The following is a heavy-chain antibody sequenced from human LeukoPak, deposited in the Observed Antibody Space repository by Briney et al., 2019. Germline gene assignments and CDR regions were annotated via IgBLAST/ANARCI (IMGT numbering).Heavy chain of an antibody. J-gene: IGHJ5*02. V-gene: IGHV4-34*01. CDR3: ARAYLFTGYSSSWYGYNWFDP. D-gene: IGHD6-13*01. CDR2: INHSGST. Sequence: SETLSLTCAVYGGSFSGYYWSWIRQPPGKGLEWIGEINHSGSTNYNPSLKSRVTISVDTSKNQFSLKLGSVTAADTAVYYCARAYLFTGYSSSWYGYNWFDPWGQGTLVTVSS. CDR1: GGSFSGYY.